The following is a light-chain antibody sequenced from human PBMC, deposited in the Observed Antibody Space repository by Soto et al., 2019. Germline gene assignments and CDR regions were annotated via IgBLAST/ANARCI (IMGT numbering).Light chain of an antibody. V-gene: IGKV3-11*01. CDR1: QSVSSY. J-gene: IGKJ1*01. CDR2: DAS. CDR3: QQYNNWPVS. Sequence: IVLTQSPATLSLSPGERATLSSRASQSVSSYLAWYQQKPGQAPRLLIYDASNRATGIPARFSGSGSGTDFTLTISSLEPEDFAVYYCQQYNNWPVSFGQGTKVDIK.